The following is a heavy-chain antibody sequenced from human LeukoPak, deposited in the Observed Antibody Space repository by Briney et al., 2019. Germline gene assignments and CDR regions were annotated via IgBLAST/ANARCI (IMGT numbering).Heavy chain of an antibody. D-gene: IGHD1-7*01. CDR1: GFTFSSYE. J-gene: IGHJ4*02. CDR3: AKVIGDGT. CDR2: ISSSGTI. Sequence: GGSLRLSCAASGFTFSSYEMNWVRQAPGKGLEWVSYISSSGTIYYADSVKGRFTISRDNSKNTLYLQMNSLRAEDTAVYYCAKVIGDGTWGQGTLVTVSS. V-gene: IGHV3-48*03.